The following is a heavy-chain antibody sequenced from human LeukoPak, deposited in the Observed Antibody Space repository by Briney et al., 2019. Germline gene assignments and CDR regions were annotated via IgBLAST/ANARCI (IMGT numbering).Heavy chain of an antibody. Sequence: GGSLRLSCAASGFTFSSYSMNWVRQAPGKGLEWVSSISSSSSYIYYADSVKGRFTLSRDNAKNSLYLQMNSLRAEDTAVYYCARDRNGDYQRDYDAFDIWGQGTMVTVSS. CDR3: ARDRNGDYQRDYDAFDI. V-gene: IGHV3-21*01. D-gene: IGHD4-17*01. CDR1: GFTFSSYS. J-gene: IGHJ3*02. CDR2: ISSSSSYI.